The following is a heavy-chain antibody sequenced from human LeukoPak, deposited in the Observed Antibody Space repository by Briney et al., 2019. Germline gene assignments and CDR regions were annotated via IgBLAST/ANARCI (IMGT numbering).Heavy chain of an antibody. Sequence: GGSLRLSCAVSGFGVHTFAMSWVRLAPGKGLEWLASITKYDGRVYYADSVKGRFTISRDNAKNTLYLQMNSLRAEDTAVYYCARGPLLWFGELNRLAQSSDFDYWGQGTLVTVSS. D-gene: IGHD3-10*01. V-gene: IGHV3-21*01. CDR2: ITKYDGRV. J-gene: IGHJ4*02. CDR3: ARGPLLWFGELNRLAQSSDFDY. CDR1: GFGVHTFA.